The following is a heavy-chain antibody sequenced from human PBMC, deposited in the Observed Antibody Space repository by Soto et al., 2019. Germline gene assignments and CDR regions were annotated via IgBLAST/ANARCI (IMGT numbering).Heavy chain of an antibody. CDR2: IIPILGIA. CDR1: GGTFSSYT. J-gene: IGHJ4*02. Sequence: SVKVSCKASGGTFSSYTISWVRQAPGQGLEWMGRIIPILGIANYAQKFQGRVTITADKSTSTAYMELSSLRSEDTAVYYCARDGCRGTCYSYYFDFWGQGTLVTVSS. CDR3: ARDGCRGTCYSYYFDF. D-gene: IGHD2-15*01. V-gene: IGHV1-69*04.